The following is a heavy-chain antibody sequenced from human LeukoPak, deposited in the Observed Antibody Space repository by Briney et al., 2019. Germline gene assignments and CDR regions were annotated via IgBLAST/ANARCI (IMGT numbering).Heavy chain of an antibody. D-gene: IGHD6-13*01. CDR1: GFTFSSYS. CDR2: ISSSSSYI. CDR3: ARSTSLYSSSWYYCAFDI. J-gene: IGHJ3*02. V-gene: IGHV3-21*01. Sequence: GGSLRLSCAASGFTFSSYSMNWVRQAPGKGLEWVSSISSSSSYIYYADSVKGRFTISRDNAKNSLYLQMNSLRAEDTAVYYCARSTSLYSSSWYYCAFDIWGQGTMVTVSS.